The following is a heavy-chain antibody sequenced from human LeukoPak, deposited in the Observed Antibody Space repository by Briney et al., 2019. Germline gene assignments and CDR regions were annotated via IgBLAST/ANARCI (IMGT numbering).Heavy chain of an antibody. CDR2: ISYDGSNQ. Sequence: GGSLRLSCAASGFSFSKYGMHWIRQAPGKGLEWVAGISYDGSNQDYVDSVKGRFTISRDNSKNTLYLQMNSLRAEDTAVYYCAKDLPIAAAAPGAFDIWGQGTMVTVSS. V-gene: IGHV3-30*18. D-gene: IGHD6-13*01. J-gene: IGHJ3*02. CDR3: AKDLPIAAAAPGAFDI. CDR1: GFSFSKYG.